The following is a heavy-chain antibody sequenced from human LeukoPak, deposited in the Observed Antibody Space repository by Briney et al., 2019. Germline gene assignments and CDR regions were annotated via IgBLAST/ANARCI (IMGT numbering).Heavy chain of an antibody. CDR3: ARQPFGELLYSYYFDY. V-gene: IGHV4-39*01. J-gene: IGHJ4*02. CDR1: GGSISSSSYY. Sequence: SETLSLTCTVSGGSISSSSYYWGWIRQPPGTGLEWIGSIYYSGSTNYNPSLKSRVTISVDTSKNQFSLKLSSVTAADTAVYYCARQPFGELLYSYYFDYWGQGTLVTVSS. D-gene: IGHD3-10*01. CDR2: IYYSGST.